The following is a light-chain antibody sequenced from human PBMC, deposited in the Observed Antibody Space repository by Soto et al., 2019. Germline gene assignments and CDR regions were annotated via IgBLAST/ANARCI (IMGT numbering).Light chain of an antibody. CDR2: EVN. V-gene: IGLV2-14*03. CDR1: MRDIGAYNL. CDR3: SSHSSSSAYYV. Sequence: QSALTQPASVSGSPGQSITISCAGTMRDIGAYNLVSWYQQHPGKAPRLIFYEVNNRPSGVSNRFSGSKSVNTASLTISGLQAEDEADYYCSSHSSSSAYYVFGTGTKVTVL. J-gene: IGLJ1*01.